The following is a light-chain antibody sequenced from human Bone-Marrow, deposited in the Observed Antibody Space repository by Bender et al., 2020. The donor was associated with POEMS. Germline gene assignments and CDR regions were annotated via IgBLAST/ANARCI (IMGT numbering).Light chain of an antibody. CDR2: EDD. CDR1: RLGDKY. V-gene: IGLV3-1*01. J-gene: IGLJ2*01. CDR3: QTWDNSLVV. Sequence: SYDVTQEPSVSVSPGQTVTITCSGDRLGDKYVCWDQRKPVQSPVVAFYEDDQRPSGGPERFGGSNSGNPATLTISGTQPMDEADYYCQTWDNSLVVFGGGTKLSVL.